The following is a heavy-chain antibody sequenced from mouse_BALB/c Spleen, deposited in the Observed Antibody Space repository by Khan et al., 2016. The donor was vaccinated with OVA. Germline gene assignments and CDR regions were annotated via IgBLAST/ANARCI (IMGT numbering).Heavy chain of an antibody. Sequence: QLEESGPGLVKPSQSLSLTCTVTGYSITSDYAWNWIRQFPGNKLEWMGYIRYSGRTNYNPSLKSRISITRDTSKNQFFLQLNSVTTEDTATYYCARDGSRYNYAMDYWGQGTSVTVSS. CDR3: ARDGSRYNYAMDY. CDR2: IRYSGRT. CDR1: GYSITSDYA. J-gene: IGHJ4*01. V-gene: IGHV3-2*02. D-gene: IGHD2-3*01.